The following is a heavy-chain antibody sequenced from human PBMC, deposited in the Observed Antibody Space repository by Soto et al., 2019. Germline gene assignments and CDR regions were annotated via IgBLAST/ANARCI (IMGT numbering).Heavy chain of an antibody. Sequence: QVQLQESGPGLVKPSGTLSLTCAVSNGSITSGNWWSWVRQPPGNGLEWIGDIYQTGRTDYNPSLRSRVTISVDTSKNNFSLSLSSVTAADTAVYFCARVWGALAPIAGWFGPWGRGILVTVSS. CDR3: ARVWGALAPIAGWFGP. D-gene: IGHD3-16*01. J-gene: IGHJ5*02. V-gene: IGHV4-4*02. CDR2: IYQTGRT. CDR1: NGSITSGNW.